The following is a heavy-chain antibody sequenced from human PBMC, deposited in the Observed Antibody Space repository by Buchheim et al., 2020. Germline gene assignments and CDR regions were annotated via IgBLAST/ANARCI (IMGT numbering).Heavy chain of an antibody. CDR1: GFTFISYG. CDR3: ARYHLCSRGKCQYHGMDV. Sequence: QVQLVESGGGVVQPGRSLRLSCTASGFTFISYGMHWVRQAPGKGLEWVAVISNDGSNKYYADSVKGRFTVSRDNSKNTLFLEMNSLRVEDTAVYYCARYHLCSRGKCQYHGMDVWGQGTT. V-gene: IGHV3-30*03. J-gene: IGHJ6*02. D-gene: IGHD2-15*01. CDR2: ISNDGSNK.